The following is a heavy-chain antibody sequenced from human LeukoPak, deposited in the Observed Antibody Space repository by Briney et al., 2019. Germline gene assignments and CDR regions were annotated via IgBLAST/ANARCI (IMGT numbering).Heavy chain of an antibody. D-gene: IGHD2-15*01. CDR2: ISSSSSYI. J-gene: IGHJ4*02. V-gene: IGHV3-21*01. CDR1: GFTFSSYS. CDR3: ARDLELS. Sequence: GGSLRLSCAASGFTFSSYSMNWVRQAPGKGLEWVSSISSSSSYIDYADSVKGRFTISRDNAKNSLYLQMNSLRAEDTAVYYCARDLELSWGQGTLVTVSS.